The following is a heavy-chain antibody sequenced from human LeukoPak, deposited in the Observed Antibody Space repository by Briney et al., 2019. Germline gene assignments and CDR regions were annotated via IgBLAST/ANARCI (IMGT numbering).Heavy chain of an antibody. J-gene: IGHJ4*02. CDR1: GYTFTSYD. Sequence: GASVKVSCKASGYTFTSYDINWVRQATGQGLEWMGWMNPNSGNAGYAQKFQGRVTTTRNTSISTAYMELSSLRSEDTAVYYCAGGIAVASTGFDSWGQGTLVTVSS. D-gene: IGHD6-19*01. CDR3: AGGIAVASTGFDS. CDR2: MNPNSGNA. V-gene: IGHV1-8*01.